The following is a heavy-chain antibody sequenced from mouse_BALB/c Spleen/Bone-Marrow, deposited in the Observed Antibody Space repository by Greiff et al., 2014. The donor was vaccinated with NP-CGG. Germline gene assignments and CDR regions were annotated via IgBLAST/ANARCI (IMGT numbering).Heavy chain of an antibody. Sequence: VQLQESGPGLVAPSQSLSITCTVSGFSLTNYGVHWVRQPPGKGLEWLGVIWADGSTNYNSALMSRLSISKDNSKSQVFFKMNSPQTDDTAMYYCARITTATGAMDYWGQGTSVTVSS. CDR1: GFSLTNYG. V-gene: IGHV2-9*02. D-gene: IGHD1-2*01. CDR2: IWADGST. J-gene: IGHJ4*01. CDR3: ARITTATGAMDY.